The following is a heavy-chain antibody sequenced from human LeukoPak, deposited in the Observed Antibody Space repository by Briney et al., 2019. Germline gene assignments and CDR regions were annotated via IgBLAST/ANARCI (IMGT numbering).Heavy chain of an antibody. CDR3: ARPMISVMSLGADF. J-gene: IGHJ4*02. CDR2: ISSDGSST. V-gene: IGHV3-74*01. D-gene: IGHD3/OR15-3a*01. Sequence: QTGGSLTPSCAVSGFTFSNYWMHWVRQAPGKGLVWVSCISSDGSSTNYADSVKGRFSISRDNAKNTLYLHMNSLRAEDTALYYCARPMISVMSLGADFWGQGSLVTVSS. CDR1: GFTFSNYW.